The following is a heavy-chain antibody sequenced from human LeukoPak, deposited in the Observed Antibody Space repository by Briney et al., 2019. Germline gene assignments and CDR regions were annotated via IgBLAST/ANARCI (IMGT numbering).Heavy chain of an antibody. Sequence: SQTLSLTCTVSGGSISSGDYYWSWIRQPPGKGLEWIGYIYYSGSTYYNPSLKSRVTISVDTSKNQFSLKLSSVTAADTAVYYCARVGTASGPGGIFDYWGQGTLVTVSS. CDR1: GGSISSGDYY. CDR2: IYYSGST. CDR3: ARVGTASGPGGIFDY. D-gene: IGHD5-12*01. J-gene: IGHJ4*02. V-gene: IGHV4-30-4*01.